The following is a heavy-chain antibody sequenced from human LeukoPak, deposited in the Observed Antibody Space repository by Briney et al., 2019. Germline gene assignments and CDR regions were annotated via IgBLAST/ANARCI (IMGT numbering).Heavy chain of an antibody. CDR3: ARDHVTTSHYYYGMDV. V-gene: IGHV1-8*01. CDR1: GYTFTSYD. Sequence: ASVKVSCKASGYTFTSYDINWVRQATGQGLEWMGWMNPNSGNTGYAQKFQGRVTMTRNTSISTAYMELSSLRSEDTAVYYCARDHVTTSHYYYGMDVWGQGTTVTVSS. D-gene: IGHD4-11*01. CDR2: MNPNSGNT. J-gene: IGHJ6*02.